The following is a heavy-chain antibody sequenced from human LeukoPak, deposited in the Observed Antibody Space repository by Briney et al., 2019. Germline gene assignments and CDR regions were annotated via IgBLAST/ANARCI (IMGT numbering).Heavy chain of an antibody. J-gene: IGHJ4*02. CDR3: AKEWGIRFFDY. CDR1: GFTFSSFG. D-gene: IGHD3-3*01. Sequence: QTGGSMRLSCAASGFTFSSFGMRWDRQAPGKGLEWVAFIRYDGSNKYYADSVKGRFTISRDNSKNTMYLQRNSLRAEDTAVYYWAKEWGIRFFDYWGQGTLVTVSS. V-gene: IGHV3-30*02. CDR2: IRYDGSNK.